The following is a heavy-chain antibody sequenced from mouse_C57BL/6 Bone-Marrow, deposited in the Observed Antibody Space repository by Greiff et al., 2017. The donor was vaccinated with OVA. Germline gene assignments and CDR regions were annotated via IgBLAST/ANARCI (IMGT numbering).Heavy chain of an antibody. CDR1: GYTFTSYW. CDR3: ARVGITTVVEEGDWYFDV. V-gene: IGHV1-55*01. CDR2: IYPGSGST. Sequence: VQLQQPGAELVKPGASVKMSCKASGYTFTSYWITWVKQRPGQGLEWIGDIYPGSGSTNYNEKFKSKATLTVDTSSSTAYMQLSSLTSEDSAVYYCARVGITTVVEEGDWYFDVWGTGTTVTVSS. D-gene: IGHD1-1*01. J-gene: IGHJ1*03.